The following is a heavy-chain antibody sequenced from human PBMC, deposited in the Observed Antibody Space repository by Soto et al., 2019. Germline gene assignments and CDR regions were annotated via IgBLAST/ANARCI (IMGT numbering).Heavy chain of an antibody. D-gene: IGHD1-20*01. CDR1: SHTFTSYG. V-gene: IGHV1-18*04. CDR3: ARGGITGTGPLGYYYYGMDV. Sequence: VASVKVSCKASSHTFTSYGISWVRQAPGRGLEWMGWISAYKGNTNHAQKIQGRVTMTTDTATSTAYMELRSQRSDDTAVYYCARGGITGTGPLGYYYYGMDVWGQGTTVTVSS. J-gene: IGHJ6*02. CDR2: ISAYKGNT.